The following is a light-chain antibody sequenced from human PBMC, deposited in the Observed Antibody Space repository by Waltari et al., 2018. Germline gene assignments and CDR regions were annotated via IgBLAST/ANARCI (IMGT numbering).Light chain of an antibody. CDR3: CSYAGSSTWV. J-gene: IGLJ3*02. Sequence: QSALTPPASVSGSPGQSITISCTGTSSDVGSYNLVSWYQQNPGKTPNLMIYEGSKRPPGVSNRFSGSKSGNTASLTISGLQAEDEADYYCCSYAGSSTWVFGGGTKLTVL. V-gene: IGLV2-23*01. CDR2: EGS. CDR1: SSDVGSYNL.